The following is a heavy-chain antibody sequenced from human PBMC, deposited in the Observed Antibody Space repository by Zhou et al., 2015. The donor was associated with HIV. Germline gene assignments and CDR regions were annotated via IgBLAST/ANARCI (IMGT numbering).Heavy chain of an antibody. CDR1: GGTFSSYA. D-gene: IGHD2-2*01. Sequence: QVQLVQSGAEVKKPGSSVKVSCKASGGTFSSYAISWVRQAPGQGLEWMGGIIPIFGTANYAQKFQGRVTITADESTSTAYMELSSLRSEDTAVYYCYIVVVPAATSGDDAFDIWGQGTMVTVSS. CDR3: YIVVVPAATSGDDAFDI. J-gene: IGHJ3*02. V-gene: IGHV1-69*01. CDR2: IIPIFGTA.